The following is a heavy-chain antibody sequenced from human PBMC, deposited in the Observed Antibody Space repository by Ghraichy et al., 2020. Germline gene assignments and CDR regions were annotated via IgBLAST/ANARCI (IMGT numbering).Heavy chain of an antibody. CDR3: ARSPGVRGYYGSGSYPTIFDY. CDR2: IYHSGST. J-gene: IGHJ4*02. Sequence: SETLSLTCAVSGYSISSGYYWGWIRQPPGKGLEWIGSIYHSGSTYYNPSLKSRVTISVDTSKNQFSLKLSSVTAADTAVYYCARSPGVRGYYGSGSYPTIFDYWGQGTLVTVSS. CDR1: GYSISSGYY. D-gene: IGHD3-10*01. V-gene: IGHV4-38-2*01.